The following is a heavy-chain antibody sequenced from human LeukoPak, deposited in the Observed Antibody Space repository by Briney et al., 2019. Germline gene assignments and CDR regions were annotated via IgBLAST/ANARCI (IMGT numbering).Heavy chain of an antibody. V-gene: IGHV3-30-3*01. Sequence: GRSLRLSCAASGFTFSSYAMHWVRQAPGKGLEWVAVISYDGSNKYYADSVKGRFTISRDNSKNTLYLQMNSLRAEDTAVYYCAKDLSFSTSSFDYWGQGTLVTVSS. CDR3: AKDLSFSTSSFDY. J-gene: IGHJ4*02. CDR2: ISYDGSNK. CDR1: GFTFSSYA. D-gene: IGHD2-2*01.